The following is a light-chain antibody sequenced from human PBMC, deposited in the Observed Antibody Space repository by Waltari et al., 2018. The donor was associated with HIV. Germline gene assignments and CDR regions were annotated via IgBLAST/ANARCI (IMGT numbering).Light chain of an antibody. CDR1: NIGSKS. CDR2: HDN. CDR3: QVWDTNTDQYVI. J-gene: IGLJ2*01. V-gene: IGLV3-21*01. Sequence: SYVLTQSPSVSVAPGKTARITCGGQNIGSKSVNWYQQQPGQAPVMVIYHDNDRPSGIPDRFSGSNSEDTATLTIRRVEAEDEADYYCQVWDTNTDQYVIFGGGTNLAV.